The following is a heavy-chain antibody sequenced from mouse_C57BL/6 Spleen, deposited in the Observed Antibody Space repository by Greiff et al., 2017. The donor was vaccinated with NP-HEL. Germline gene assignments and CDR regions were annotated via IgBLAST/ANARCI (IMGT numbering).Heavy chain of an antibody. Sequence: QVQLQQPGAELVRPGSSVKLSCKASGYTFTSYCMHWVKQRPIQGLEWIGNIDPSDSETHYNQKFKDKATLTVDKSSSTAYMQLSSLTSEDSAVYDCERRGNIYYDYDEAMDDWGQGTTVTVSS. D-gene: IGHD2-4*01. V-gene: IGHV1-52*01. CDR3: ERRGNIYYDYDEAMDD. J-gene: IGHJ4*01. CDR2: IDPSDSET. CDR1: GYTFTSYC.